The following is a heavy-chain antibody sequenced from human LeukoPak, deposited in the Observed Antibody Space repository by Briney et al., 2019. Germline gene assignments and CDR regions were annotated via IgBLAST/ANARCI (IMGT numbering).Heavy chain of an antibody. CDR3: ARGPGRAYFQH. CDR1: GGSISSYY. J-gene: IGHJ1*01. V-gene: IGHV4-59*01. CDR2: IYYSGST. Sequence: KTSETLSLTCTVSGGSISSYYWSWIRQPPGKGLEWIGYIYYSGSTNYNPSLKSRVTISVDTSKNQFSLKLSSVTAADTAVCYCARGPGRAYFQHWGQGALVTVSS. D-gene: IGHD2-15*01.